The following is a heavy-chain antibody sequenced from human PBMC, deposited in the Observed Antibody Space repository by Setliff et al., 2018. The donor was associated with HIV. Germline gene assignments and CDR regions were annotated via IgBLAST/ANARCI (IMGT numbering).Heavy chain of an antibody. Sequence: PSETLSLTCAVSGYSISSGYYWSWIRQPAGKGLEWIGHIYTSGSTNYNPSLKSRVTISVDTSKNQLSLKLSSVTAADTAVYYCARDKRASFDGLDVWGQGTTVTVSS. CDR3: ARDKRASFDGLDV. V-gene: IGHV4-61*09. J-gene: IGHJ6*02. CDR1: GYSISSGYY. CDR2: IYTSGST.